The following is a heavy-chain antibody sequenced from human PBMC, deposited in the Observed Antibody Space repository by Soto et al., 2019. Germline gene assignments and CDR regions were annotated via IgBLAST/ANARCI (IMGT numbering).Heavy chain of an antibody. CDR1: GGSISSYY. J-gene: IGHJ6*02. D-gene: IGHD3-3*01. Sequence: SETLSLTCTVSGGSISSYYWSWIRQPPGKGLEWIGYIYYSGSTNYNPSLKSRVTISVDTSKNQFSLKLSSVTAADTAVYYCARRRRITIFGVVDIGVDVWGQGTTVTVSS. V-gene: IGHV4-59*01. CDR3: ARRRRITIFGVVDIGVDV. CDR2: IYYSGST.